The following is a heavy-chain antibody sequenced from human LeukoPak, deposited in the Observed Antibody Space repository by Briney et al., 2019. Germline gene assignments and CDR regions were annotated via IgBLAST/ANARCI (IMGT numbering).Heavy chain of an antibody. D-gene: IGHD4-17*01. J-gene: IGHJ6*02. V-gene: IGHV3-30*18. Sequence: GGSLRLSCAASGFTFSSYGMHWVRQAPGKGLEWVAVISYDGSNKYYADSVKGRFTISRDNSKNTLYLQMNSLRAEDTAVYYCAKAYGDYEEDYYGMDVWGRGTPVTVSS. CDR3: AKAYGDYEEDYYGMDV. CDR1: GFTFSSYG. CDR2: ISYDGSNK.